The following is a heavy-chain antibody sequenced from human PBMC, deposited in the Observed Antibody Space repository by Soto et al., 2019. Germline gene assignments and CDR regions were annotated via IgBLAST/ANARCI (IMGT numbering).Heavy chain of an antibody. D-gene: IGHD4-17*01. CDR1: GFTFSSYA. V-gene: IGHV3-30-3*01. Sequence: QVQLVESGGGVVQPGRSLRLSCAASGFTFSSYAMHWVRQAPGKGLEWVTVISYDGSNKYYADSVKGRFTISRDNSKNTLYLQMNSLRAEDTAVYYCARDLDYRGEGGDYWGQGTLVTVSS. CDR3: ARDLDYRGEGGDY. CDR2: ISYDGSNK. J-gene: IGHJ4*02.